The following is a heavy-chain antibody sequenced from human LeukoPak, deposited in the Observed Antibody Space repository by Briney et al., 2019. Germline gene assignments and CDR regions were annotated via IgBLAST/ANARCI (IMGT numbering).Heavy chain of an antibody. J-gene: IGHJ5*02. D-gene: IGHD3-22*01. Sequence: GESLKISCKGSGYSFTSYRIGWVRQMPGKGLEWMGIIYPGDSDTRYSPSFQGQVTISADKSISTAYLQWSSLKASDTAMYYCAGARYYYDSSGYSGFDPWGQGTLVTVSS. CDR2: IYPGDSDT. V-gene: IGHV5-51*01. CDR1: GYSFTSYR. CDR3: AGARYYYDSSGYSGFDP.